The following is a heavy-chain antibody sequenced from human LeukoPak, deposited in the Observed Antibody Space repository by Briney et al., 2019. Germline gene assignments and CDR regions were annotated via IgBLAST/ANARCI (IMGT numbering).Heavy chain of an antibody. V-gene: IGHV4-39*01. CDR3: ASHYYYFDY. D-gene: IGHD3-10*01. CDR1: GGSISSSSYY. CDR2: IYYSGST. Sequence: PPETLSLTCTVSGGSISSSSYYWGWIRQPPGKGVEWIGSIYYSGSTYYNPSLKSRVTISVDTSKNQFSLKLSSVTAAYTAVYYCASHYYYFDYWGQGTLVTVSS. J-gene: IGHJ4*02.